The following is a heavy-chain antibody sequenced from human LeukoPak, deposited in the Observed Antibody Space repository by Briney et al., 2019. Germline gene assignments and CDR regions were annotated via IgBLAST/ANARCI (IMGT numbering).Heavy chain of an antibody. J-gene: IGHJ1*01. CDR1: GFTVSSNY. V-gene: IGHV3-53*01. D-gene: IGHD2-15*01. CDR2: IYSGGST. CDR3: ASKCSGGSCFPEYFQH. Sequence: PGGSLRLSCAASGFTVSSNYMSWVRQAPRKGLEWVSVIYSGGSTYYADSVKGRFTISRDNAKNSLYLQMNSLRAEDTAVYYCASKCSGGSCFPEYFQHWGQGTLVTVSS.